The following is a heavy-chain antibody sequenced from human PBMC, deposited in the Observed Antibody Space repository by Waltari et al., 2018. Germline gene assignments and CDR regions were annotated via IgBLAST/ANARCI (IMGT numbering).Heavy chain of an antibody. V-gene: IGHV4-38-2*01. CDR1: GYSISSGYY. CDR3: ARRAAITAAGPTYYMDV. CDR2: IYPSGST. Sequence: QVQLQESGPGLVKPSETLSLTCAVSGYSISSGYYWGWIRKPPGKGLDWIGNIYPSGSTHYNPSLKSRVTISVDTSKNQFSLKLSSVTAADTAVYYCARRAAITAAGPTYYMDVWGKGTTVTVSS. J-gene: IGHJ6*03. D-gene: IGHD6-13*01.